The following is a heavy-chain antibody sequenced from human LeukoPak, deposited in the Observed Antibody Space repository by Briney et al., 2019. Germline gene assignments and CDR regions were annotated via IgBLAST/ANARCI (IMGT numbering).Heavy chain of an antibody. V-gene: IGHV1-46*01. CDR3: ARDGTHHSWDY. CDR2: IHSGGGST. Sequence: ASVKVSCKASGYSFTNYYMHWVRQAPGQGLEWMGIIHSGGGSTTYAQKFQGRVTMTRDTSTSTVYMELSSLRFEDTAVYYFARDGTHHSWDYWGQGTLVTVSS. J-gene: IGHJ4*02. D-gene: IGHD1-1*01. CDR1: GYSFTNYY.